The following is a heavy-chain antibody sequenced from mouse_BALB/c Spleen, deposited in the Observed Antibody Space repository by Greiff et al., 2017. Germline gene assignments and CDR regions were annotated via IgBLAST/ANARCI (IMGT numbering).Heavy chain of an antibody. D-gene: IGHD2-10*02. CDR3: ARKYGLYARDY. J-gene: IGHJ4*01. CDR2: IDTSDSYT. Sequence: QVQLQQPGAELVMPGASVKMSCKASGYTFTDYWMHWVKQRPGQGLEWIGAIDTSDSYTSYNQKFKGKATLTVDESSSTAYMQLSSLTSEDSAVYYCARKYGLYARDYWGQGTSVTVSS. V-gene: IGHV1-69*01. CDR1: GYTFTDYW.